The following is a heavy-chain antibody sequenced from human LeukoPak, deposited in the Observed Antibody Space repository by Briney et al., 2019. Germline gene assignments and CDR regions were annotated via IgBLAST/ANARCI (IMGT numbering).Heavy chain of an antibody. CDR3: ARAIVATIRRYYFDY. CDR1: GYTFTGYY. CDR2: INPNSGGT. J-gene: IGHJ4*02. Sequence: ASVKVSCKASGYTFTGYYMHWVRQAPGQGIEWMGWINPNSGGTNYAQKFQGRVTMTRDTSISTAYMELSRLRSDDTAVYYCARAIVATIRRYYFDYWGQGTLVTVSS. V-gene: IGHV1-2*02. D-gene: IGHD5-12*01.